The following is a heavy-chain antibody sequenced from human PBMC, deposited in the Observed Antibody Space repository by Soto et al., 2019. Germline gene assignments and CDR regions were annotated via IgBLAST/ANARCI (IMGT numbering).Heavy chain of an antibody. D-gene: IGHD2-15*01. CDR3: AKAGGRTPWTYYFDY. CDR1: GFTFGSYA. CDR2: ISGSGGST. J-gene: IGHJ4*02. V-gene: IGHV3-23*01. Sequence: EVQLLESGGGLVQPGGSLRLSCAASGFTFGSYAMSWVRQAPGKGLEWVSAISGSGGSTYYSDSVKGRFTISRDNSKNTLYLPMNSLRAEDTAVYYCAKAGGRTPWTYYFDYWGQGTLVSVSS.